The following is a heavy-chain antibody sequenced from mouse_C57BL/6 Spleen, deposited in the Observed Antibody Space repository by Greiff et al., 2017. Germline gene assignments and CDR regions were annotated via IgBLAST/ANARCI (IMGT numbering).Heavy chain of an antibody. V-gene: IGHV7-3*01. CDR2: IRNKANGYTT. CDR1: GFTFTDYY. D-gene: IGHD4-1*01. Sequence: EVKLMESGGGLVQPGGSLSLSCAASGFTFTDYYMSWVRQPPGKALEWLGFIRNKANGYTTEYSASVKGRFTISRDNSQSILYLQMNALRAEDSATYYCARYGTGTPLYYFDYWGQGTTLTVSS. J-gene: IGHJ2*01. CDR3: ARYGTGTPLYYFDY.